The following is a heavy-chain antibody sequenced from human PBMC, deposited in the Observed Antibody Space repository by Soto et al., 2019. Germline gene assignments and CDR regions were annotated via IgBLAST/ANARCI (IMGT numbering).Heavy chain of an antibody. V-gene: IGHV3-48*01. Sequence: GGSLRLSCAASGFTFTNYNMIWVRQAPGKGLDWVSYISSSGDTIYYADSVKGRFTISRDTAKNSLFLQMNSLRAEDTATYYCVVTVTSEYLQHWGLGTLVTFSS. CDR1: GFTFTNYN. D-gene: IGHD4-17*01. J-gene: IGHJ1*01. CDR3: VVTVTSEYLQH. CDR2: ISSSGDTI.